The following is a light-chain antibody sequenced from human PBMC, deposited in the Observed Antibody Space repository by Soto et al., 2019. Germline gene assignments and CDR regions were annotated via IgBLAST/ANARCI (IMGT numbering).Light chain of an antibody. CDR3: QQYNTYQFT. V-gene: IGKV1-5*03. CDR2: KAS. J-gene: IGKJ3*01. CDR1: QSISSW. Sequence: DIQMTQSPSTLSASVGDRVTITCRASQSISSWLAWYQQKPGKAPKLLIYKASNLESGVPSRFSGSGSGTDFTLTISSLQPDDFASYYCQQYNTYQFTFGPGTKVDI.